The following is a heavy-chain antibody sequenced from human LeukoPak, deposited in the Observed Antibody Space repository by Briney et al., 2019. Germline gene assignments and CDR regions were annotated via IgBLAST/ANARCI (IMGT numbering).Heavy chain of an antibody. Sequence: GGSLRLSCAASGITFSSYGMSWVRQAPGKGLEWVSSISSTGGTTYYADSVKGRFTISRDNSKNTLYLQMNSLRAEDTAIYYCARSLHGDYVFDYWGQGTLVTVSS. J-gene: IGHJ4*02. CDR2: ISSTGGTT. D-gene: IGHD4-17*01. V-gene: IGHV3-23*01. CDR3: ARSLHGDYVFDY. CDR1: GITFSSYG.